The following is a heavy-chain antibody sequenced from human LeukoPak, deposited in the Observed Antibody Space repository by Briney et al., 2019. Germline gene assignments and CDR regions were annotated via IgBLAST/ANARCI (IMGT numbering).Heavy chain of an antibody. Sequence: GRSLRLSCAASGFTFSSYGMHWVRQAPGKGLEWVAVISYDGSNKYYADSVKGRFTISRDNSKNTLYLQMNGLRAEDTAVYYCAKDRGYGDYVSEFDYWGQGTLVTVSS. J-gene: IGHJ4*02. CDR3: AKDRGYGDYVSEFDY. CDR2: ISYDGSNK. D-gene: IGHD4-17*01. CDR1: GFTFSSYG. V-gene: IGHV3-30*18.